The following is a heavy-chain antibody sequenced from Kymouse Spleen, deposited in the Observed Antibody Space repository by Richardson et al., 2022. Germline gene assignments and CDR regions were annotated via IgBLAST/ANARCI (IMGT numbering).Heavy chain of an antibody. D-gene: IGHD6-13*01,IGHD6-25*01,IGHD6-6*01. V-gene: IGHV3-9*01. Sequence: EVQLVESGGGLVQPGRSLRLSCAASGFTFDDYAMHWVRQAPGKGLEWVSGISWNSGSIGYADSVKGRFTISRDNAKNSLYLQMNSLRAEDTALYYCAKDGYSSSFDYWGQGTLVTVSS. CDR3: AKDGYSSSFDY. CDR2: ISWNSGSI. J-gene: IGHJ4*02. CDR1: GFTFDDYA.